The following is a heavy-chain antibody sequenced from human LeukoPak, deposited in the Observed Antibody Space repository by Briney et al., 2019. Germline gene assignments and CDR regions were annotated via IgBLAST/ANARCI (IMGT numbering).Heavy chain of an antibody. CDR3: ASRGFYYASDI. Sequence: ASVKVSCKASGYTFTGYFIHWVRQAPGQGLEWMGWINPTSGGPNYAQKFQGRATMTRDTSITTAYMELTRLRSDDTAVYYCASRGFYYASDIWGQGTMVTVSS. D-gene: IGHD3-22*01. CDR2: INPTSGGP. J-gene: IGHJ3*02. CDR1: GYTFTGYF. V-gene: IGHV1-2*02.